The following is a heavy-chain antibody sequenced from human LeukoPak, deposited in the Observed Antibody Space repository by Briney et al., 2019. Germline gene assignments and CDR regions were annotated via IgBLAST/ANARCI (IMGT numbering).Heavy chain of an antibody. D-gene: IGHD2-2*01. J-gene: IGHJ5*02. Sequence: SVKVSCKASGGTFSSYAISWVRQAPGQGLEWMGGIIPIFGTANYAQKFQGRATITADESTSTAYMELSSLRSEDTAVYYCARDLGCSSTSCPWGQGTLVTVSS. CDR3: ARDLGCSSTSCP. CDR2: IIPIFGTA. V-gene: IGHV1-69*13. CDR1: GGTFSSYA.